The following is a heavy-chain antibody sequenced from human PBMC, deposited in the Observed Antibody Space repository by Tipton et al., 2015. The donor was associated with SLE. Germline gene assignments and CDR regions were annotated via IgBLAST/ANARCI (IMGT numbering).Heavy chain of an antibody. D-gene: IGHD1-26*01. V-gene: IGHV3-33*01. J-gene: IGHJ6*02. CDR3: ARGVGGPNF. CDR2: IWFDGSNE. CDR1: GFTFSSYG. Sequence: SLRLSCAASGFTFSSYGMHWVRQAPGKGLEWVAVIWFDGSNEYYADSVKGRSTISRDNSKDTLYLQMNSLRAEDTAVYYCARGVGGPNFWGQGTTVTVSS.